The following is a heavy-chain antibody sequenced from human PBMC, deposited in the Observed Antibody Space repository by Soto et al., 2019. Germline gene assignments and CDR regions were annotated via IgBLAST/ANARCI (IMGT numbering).Heavy chain of an antibody. CDR1: GFTLSSYA. Sequence: GGSLRLSCAASGFTLSSYAMHWVRQAPGKGLEWVAVISYDGSNKYYADSVKGRFTISRDNSKNTLYLQMNSLRAEDTAVYYCAGEPPILRGVVINYAFDIWGQGTMVTVSS. D-gene: IGHD3-3*01. J-gene: IGHJ3*02. V-gene: IGHV3-30-3*01. CDR3: AGEPPILRGVVINYAFDI. CDR2: ISYDGSNK.